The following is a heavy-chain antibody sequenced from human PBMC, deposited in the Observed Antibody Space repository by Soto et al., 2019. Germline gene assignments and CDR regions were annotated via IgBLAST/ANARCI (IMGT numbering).Heavy chain of an antibody. V-gene: IGHV3-30*18. Sequence: QVQLVESGGGVVQPGRSLRLSCAASGFTFSSYGMHWVRQAPGKGLEWVAVISYDGSNKYYADSVKGRFTISRDNSKNTLYLQMNSLRAEDTAVYYCAKEGPIVGATSADYWGQGTLVTVSS. CDR2: ISYDGSNK. CDR1: GFTFSSYG. J-gene: IGHJ4*02. CDR3: AKEGPIVGATSADY. D-gene: IGHD1-26*01.